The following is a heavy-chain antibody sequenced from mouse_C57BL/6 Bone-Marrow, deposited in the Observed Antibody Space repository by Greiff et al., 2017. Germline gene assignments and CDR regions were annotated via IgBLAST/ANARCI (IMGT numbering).Heavy chain of an antibody. J-gene: IGHJ2*01. D-gene: IGHD4-1*01. CDR1: GYTFTNYW. CDR2: IYPGGGYP. V-gene: IGHV1-63*01. CDR3: ARLWDMDY. Sequence: VQLQQSGAELVRPGTSVKMSCKASGYTFTNYWIGWAKQRPGHGLEWIGDIYPGGGYPNYNEKFKGKATLTADKSSSTAYMQFSSLTSEDSAIYYCARLWDMDYWGQGTTLTVSS.